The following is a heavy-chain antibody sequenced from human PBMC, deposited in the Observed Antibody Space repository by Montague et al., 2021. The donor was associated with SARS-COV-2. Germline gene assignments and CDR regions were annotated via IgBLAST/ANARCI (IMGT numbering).Heavy chain of an antibody. CDR2: IYPGDSDT. CDR1: GYSFTSYW. V-gene: IGHV5-51*01. D-gene: IGHD3-22*01. J-gene: IGHJ4*02. CDR3: ARAGYYGSSGYCYADHFDY. Sequence: QSGAEVKKPGESLKISCKGSGYSFTSYWIGWVRQMPGKGLEWMGIIYPGDSDTRYSPSFQGQVTISADKSISTAYLQWSSLKASDTAMYYCARAGYYGSSGYCYADHFDYWGQGTLVTVSS.